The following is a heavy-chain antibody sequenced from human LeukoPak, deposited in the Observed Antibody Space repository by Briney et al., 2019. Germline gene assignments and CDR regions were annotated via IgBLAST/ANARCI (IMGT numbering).Heavy chain of an antibody. V-gene: IGHV4-59*08. CDR1: GGSISSYS. Sequence: ASETLSLTCTVSGGSISSYSWSWIRQSPGKGLNWIGNIYDSGSTNYNPSLKSRVTISVDTSKNQFSLKLSSVTAADTAVYYCARGIAVAGTGYFDSWGQGTLVTVSS. CDR2: IYDSGST. J-gene: IGHJ4*02. CDR3: ARGIAVAGTGYFDS. D-gene: IGHD6-19*01.